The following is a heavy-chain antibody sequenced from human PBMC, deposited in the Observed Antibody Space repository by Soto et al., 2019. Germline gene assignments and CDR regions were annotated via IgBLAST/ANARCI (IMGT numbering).Heavy chain of an antibody. CDR3: SRGRSHFTWS. V-gene: IGHV1-2*02. Sequence: QVELVQSGTQVEKPGSSVKLSCKASGYSFTDYYIHWVRQAPGQGLEWLGWINANGGATTYAEKFQDRLTLTRDTSINTVIMEMTGLTSVDTALYFCSRGRSHFTWSWGQGTRVAVAS. CDR2: INANGGAT. D-gene: IGHD3-16*01. J-gene: IGHJ5*02. CDR1: GYSFTDYY.